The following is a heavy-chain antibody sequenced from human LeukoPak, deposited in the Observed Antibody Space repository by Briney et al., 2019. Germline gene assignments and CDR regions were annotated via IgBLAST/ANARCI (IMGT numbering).Heavy chain of an antibody. D-gene: IGHD5-24*01. V-gene: IGHV3-30*18. Sequence: GGSLRLSCAASGFTFSSYGMHWVRQAPGKGLERWAVISYDGSNKYYADSVKGRFTISRDNSKSTLYLQMNSLRAEDTAVYYCAKDGGDGYNYLDCWGQGTLVTVSS. CDR1: GFTFSSYG. CDR2: ISYDGSNK. CDR3: AKDGGDGYNYLDC. J-gene: IGHJ4*02.